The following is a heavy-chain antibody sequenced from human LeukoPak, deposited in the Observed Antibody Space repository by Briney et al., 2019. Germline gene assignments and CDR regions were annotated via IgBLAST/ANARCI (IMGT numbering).Heavy chain of an antibody. CDR2: IWPSDSDT. Sequence: GESLKISCQGSGYSFTSYWIGWVRQMPGKGLEWMGIIWPSDSDTRYSPSFQGQVTISADKSISTAYLQWSSLKASDTAMYYCATXSSGWYYSFDIWGQGTMVXVSS. J-gene: IGHJ3*02. CDR3: ATXSSGWYYSFDI. V-gene: IGHV5-51*01. D-gene: IGHD6-19*01. CDR1: GYSFTSYW.